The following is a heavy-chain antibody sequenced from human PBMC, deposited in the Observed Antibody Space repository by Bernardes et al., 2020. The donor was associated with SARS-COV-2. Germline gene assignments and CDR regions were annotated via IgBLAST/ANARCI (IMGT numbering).Heavy chain of an antibody. CDR2: FFPGGFT. CDR3: ARHGSGYGLKGYFDY. Sequence: SETLSLTCTVSGGSISGYYWSWIRQAPGKGLEWIGYFFPGGFTDYYPSFKGQAMISVDTSKNQVFLTLTSVSAADTAVYYCARHGSGYGLKGYFDYWGQGALVTVSS. V-gene: IGHV4-4*08. J-gene: IGHJ4*02. D-gene: IGHD5-12*01. CDR1: GGSISGYY.